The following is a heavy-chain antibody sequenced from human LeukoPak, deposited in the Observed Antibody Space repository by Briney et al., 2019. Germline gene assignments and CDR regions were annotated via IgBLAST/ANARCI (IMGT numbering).Heavy chain of an antibody. V-gene: IGHV3-23*01. Sequence: GGSLRLSCAASGFTFSSYAMSWVRQAPGKGLEWVSAISGSGGSTYYADSVKGRFTISRDNSKNTLYLQMNSLRAEDTAVYYCAKSGAGYSSSWYDTRLFDYWGQGTLVTVFS. CDR1: GFTFSSYA. J-gene: IGHJ4*02. CDR2: ISGSGGST. CDR3: AKSGAGYSSSWYDTRLFDY. D-gene: IGHD6-13*01.